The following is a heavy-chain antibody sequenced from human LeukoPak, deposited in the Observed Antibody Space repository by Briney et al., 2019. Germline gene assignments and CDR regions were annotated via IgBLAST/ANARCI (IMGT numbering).Heavy chain of an antibody. J-gene: IGHJ3*02. Sequence: GGSLRLSCAASGFTFSGYGMHWVRQAPGKGLEWLAVISYDGGDRYYADSVKGRFTISRANSKNTLFLQMNSLRAEDTAVYYCANQKAHYDSSGYYYVGAFHIWGQGTVVTVSS. CDR2: ISYDGGDR. CDR1: GFTFSGYG. CDR3: ANQKAHYDSSGYYYVGAFHI. D-gene: IGHD3-22*01. V-gene: IGHV3-30*01.